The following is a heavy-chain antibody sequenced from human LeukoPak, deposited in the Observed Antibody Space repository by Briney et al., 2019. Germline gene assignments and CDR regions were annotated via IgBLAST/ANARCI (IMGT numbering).Heavy chain of an antibody. J-gene: IGHJ4*02. CDR2: TYSGGST. D-gene: IGHD1-26*01. CDR3: ASGIRAFDN. CDR1: GFTFSSYS. Sequence: GGSLRLSCAASGFTFSSYSMNWVRQAPGKGLEWVSVTYSGGSTYYADSVKGRCTISRDNSKNTLYPQMNSLRGEDTAVYYCASGIRAFDNWGQGTLVTVSA. V-gene: IGHV3-66*01.